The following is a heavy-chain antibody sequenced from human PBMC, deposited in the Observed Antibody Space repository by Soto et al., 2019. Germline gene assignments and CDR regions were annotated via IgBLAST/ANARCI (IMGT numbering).Heavy chain of an antibody. D-gene: IGHD6-19*01. V-gene: IGHV3-21*01. Sequence: EVQLLESGGGLVQPGGSLRLSCAASGFTFSSYAMSWVRQAPGKGLEWVSAISGSSSYIYYADSVKGRFTISRDNAKNSLYLQMNSLRAEDTAVYYCAKTPGSSGWKHDYWGQGTLVTVSS. CDR3: AKTPGSSGWKHDY. CDR2: ISGSSSYI. J-gene: IGHJ4*02. CDR1: GFTFSSYA.